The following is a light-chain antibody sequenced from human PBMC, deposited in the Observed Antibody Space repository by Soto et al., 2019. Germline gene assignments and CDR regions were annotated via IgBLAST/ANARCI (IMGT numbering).Light chain of an antibody. V-gene: IGKV3-20*01. CDR2: RAS. J-gene: IGKJ2*01. CDR3: QQYGTSRMYS. Sequence: EIVLTQSPGTLSLSPGERATLSCRASQSISGYYLAWYQHTPGQAPRLLIYRASSRATGIPDRFSGSGSATDFTLTITRLEPEHLAVYYFQQYGTSRMYSLGQGTKPQIK. CDR1: QSISGYY.